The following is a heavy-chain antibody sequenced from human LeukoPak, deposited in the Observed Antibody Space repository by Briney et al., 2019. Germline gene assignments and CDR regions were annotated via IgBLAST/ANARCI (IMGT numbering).Heavy chain of an antibody. J-gene: IGHJ4*02. Sequence: PGGSLRLSCTASGFTFGDYAMSWVRQAPGKGLEWVSAISGSGGSTYYADSVKGRFTISRDNSKNTLYLQMNSLRAEDTAVYYCAKLNYDSSGLDYWGQGTLVTVSS. D-gene: IGHD3-22*01. V-gene: IGHV3-23*01. CDR3: AKLNYDSSGLDY. CDR1: GFTFGDYA. CDR2: ISGSGGST.